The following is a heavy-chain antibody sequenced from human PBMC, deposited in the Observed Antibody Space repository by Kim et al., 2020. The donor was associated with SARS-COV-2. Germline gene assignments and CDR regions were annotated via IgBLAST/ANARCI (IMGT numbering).Heavy chain of an antibody. CDR2: FDPEDGET. J-gene: IGHJ5*02. D-gene: IGHD3-22*01. Sequence: ASVKVSCKVSGYTLTELSIHLVRQAPGKGLQWMGGFDPEDGETIYAQKFQGRVTMTEDTSTDTAYMELSSLRSEDTAVYYCATSSGFYDSSQPNWFDHWGQGTLVTISS. CDR3: ATSSGFYDSSQPNWFDH. CDR1: GYTLTELS. V-gene: IGHV1-24*01.